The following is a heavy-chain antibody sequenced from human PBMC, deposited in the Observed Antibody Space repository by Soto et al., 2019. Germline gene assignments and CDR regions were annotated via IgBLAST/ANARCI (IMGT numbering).Heavy chain of an antibody. V-gene: IGHV4-34*01. CDR2: INHSGST. Sequence: QVQLQQWGAGLLKPSETLSLTCAVYGGSFSGYYWAWIRQPPGTGLEWIGEINHSGSTNYNPSLKSRVTRSVDTSKNQFSLKLTSVTAADTAVYYCARDKITGLVDYWGQGTLVPVS. J-gene: IGHJ4*02. D-gene: IGHD2-8*02. CDR1: GGSFSGYY. CDR3: ARDKITGLVDY.